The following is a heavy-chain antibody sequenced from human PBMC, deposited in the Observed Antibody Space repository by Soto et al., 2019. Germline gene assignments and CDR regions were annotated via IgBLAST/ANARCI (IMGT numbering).Heavy chain of an antibody. CDR1: GGTFSSYA. CDR2: IIPSFGTA. Sequence: QVQLVQAGAEVKKPGSSVKVSCKASGGTFSSYAISWVRQAPGQGLEWMGGIIPSFGTANYAQKFQGRVTITADESTSTAYMELSSLRSEDTAVYYCAKAPIAARPYYYYGMDVWGHGTTVAVSS. J-gene: IGHJ6*02. V-gene: IGHV1-69*01. D-gene: IGHD6-6*01. CDR3: AKAPIAARPYYYYGMDV.